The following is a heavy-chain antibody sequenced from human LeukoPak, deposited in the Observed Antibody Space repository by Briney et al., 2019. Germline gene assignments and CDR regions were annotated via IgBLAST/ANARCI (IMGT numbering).Heavy chain of an antibody. Sequence: GGSLRLSCAASGFTFDDYAMHWVRQAPGKGLEWVSGISWNSGSIGYADSVKGRFTISRDNAKNSLYLQMNSLRAEDTALYYCAKPEGPHYYDPGMDVWGKGTTVTVSS. CDR3: AKPEGPHYYDPGMDV. CDR2: ISWNSGSI. CDR1: GFTFDDYA. V-gene: IGHV3-9*01. D-gene: IGHD3-22*01. J-gene: IGHJ6*03.